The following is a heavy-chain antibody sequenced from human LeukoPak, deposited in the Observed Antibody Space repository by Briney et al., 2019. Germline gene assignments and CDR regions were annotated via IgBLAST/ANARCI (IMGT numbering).Heavy chain of an antibody. Sequence: GASVKVSCKASGGTFSSYAISWVRQAPGQGLEWMGWISAYNGNTNYAQKLQGRVTMTTDTSTSTAYMELRSLRSDDTAVYYCARDRTYDYVWGSYRYTKNWFDPWGQGTLVTVSS. D-gene: IGHD3-16*02. V-gene: IGHV1-18*01. CDR3: ARDRTYDYVWGSYRYTKNWFDP. CDR2: ISAYNGNT. J-gene: IGHJ5*02. CDR1: GGTFSSYA.